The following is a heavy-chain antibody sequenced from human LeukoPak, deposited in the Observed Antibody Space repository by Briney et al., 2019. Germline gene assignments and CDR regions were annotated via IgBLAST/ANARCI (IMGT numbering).Heavy chain of an antibody. CDR1: GFTFSSYS. V-gene: IGHV3-21*01. J-gene: IGHJ4*02. CDR2: ISSSSSYI. D-gene: IGHD4-17*01. CDR3: AREGDYGDSDY. Sequence: GGSLRLSCAASGFTFSSYSMNWVRQAPGKGLEWVSSISSSSSYIYYADSVRGRFTISRDNAKNSLYLQMNSLRAKDTAVYYCAREGDYGDSDYWGQGTLVTVSS.